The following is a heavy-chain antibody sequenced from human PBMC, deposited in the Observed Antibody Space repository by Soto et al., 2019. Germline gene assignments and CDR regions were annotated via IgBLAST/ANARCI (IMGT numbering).Heavy chain of an antibody. J-gene: IGHJ6*02. CDR2: IYHSGST. V-gene: IGHV4-4*02. CDR3: ARVSGSYYYGMDV. D-gene: IGHD1-26*01. Sequence: QVQLQESGPGLVKPSGTLSLTCAVSGGSISSSNWWSWVRQPPGKGLEWIGEIYHSGSTNYNPSRKSRVTLSVDKSKNQFSLKLSSVTAADTAVYYCARVSGSYYYGMDVWGQGTTVTVSS. CDR1: GGSISSSNW.